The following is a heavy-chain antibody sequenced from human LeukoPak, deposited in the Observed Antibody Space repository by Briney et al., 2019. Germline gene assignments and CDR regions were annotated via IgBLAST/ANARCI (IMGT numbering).Heavy chain of an antibody. D-gene: IGHD2-8*01. V-gene: IGHV3-30*18. CDR3: AKAFNGPSIDY. CDR2: ISYDGSNK. Sequence: PGGSLRLSCAASGLTFSSYGMHWVRQAPGKGLEWVAVISYDGSNKYYADSVKGRFTISRDNSKNTLYLQMNSLRAEDTAVYYCAKAFNGPSIDYWGQGTLVTVSS. CDR1: GLTFSSYG. J-gene: IGHJ4*02.